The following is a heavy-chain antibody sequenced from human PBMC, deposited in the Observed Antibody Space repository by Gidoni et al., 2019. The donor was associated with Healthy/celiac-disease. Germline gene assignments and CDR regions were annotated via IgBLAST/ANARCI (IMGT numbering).Heavy chain of an antibody. D-gene: IGHD3-10*01. CDR2: IIPIFGTA. CDR3: ARLVEAMVQGVSPAFEIDPFDY. J-gene: IGHJ4*02. V-gene: IGHV1-69*01. Sequence: QVQLVQSGAEVKKPGSSVKVSCKASGGTFSSYAISWVRQAPGQGLEWMGGIIPIFGTANYAQKFQGRVTITADESTSTAYMELSSLRSEDTAVYYCARLVEAMVQGVSPAFEIDPFDYWGQGTLVTVSS. CDR1: GGTFSSYA.